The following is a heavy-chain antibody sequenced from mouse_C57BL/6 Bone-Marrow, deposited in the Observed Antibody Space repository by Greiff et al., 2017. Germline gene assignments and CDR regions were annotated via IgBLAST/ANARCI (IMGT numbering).Heavy chain of an antibody. CDR1: GFTFSSYG. Sequence: EVMLVESGGDLVKPGGSLKLSCAVSGFTFSSYGMSWVRQTPDKRLEWVATISSGGSYTYYPDSVKGRFTISRDNAKNTLYLQMSSLKSEDTAMYYCARHGNYFDYWSQGTTLTVSS. CDR2: ISSGGSYT. J-gene: IGHJ2*01. V-gene: IGHV5-6*01. CDR3: ARHGNYFDY.